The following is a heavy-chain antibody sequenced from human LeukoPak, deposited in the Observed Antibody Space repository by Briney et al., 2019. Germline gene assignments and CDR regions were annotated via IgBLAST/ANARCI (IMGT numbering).Heavy chain of an antibody. CDR1: GFTFSSYG. V-gene: IGHV3-23*01. J-gene: IGHJ4*02. CDR2: ISGSGGST. Sequence: GSLRLSCAASGFTFSSYGMSWVRQAPGKGLEWVSAISGSGGSTYYADSVKGRFTISRDNSKNTLYLQMNSLRAEDTAVYYCAKDRWINSWRADYWGQGTLVTVSS. CDR3: AKDRWINSWRADY. D-gene: IGHD5-12*01.